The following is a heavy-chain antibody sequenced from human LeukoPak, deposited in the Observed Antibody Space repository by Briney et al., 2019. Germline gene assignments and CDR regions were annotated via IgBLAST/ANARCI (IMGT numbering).Heavy chain of an antibody. CDR1: GASISSGSYY. CDR2: IYNSGST. V-gene: IGHV4-61*02. J-gene: IGHJ4*02. CDR3: ARDGGLTYCGGDCYTGDY. D-gene: IGHD2-21*02. Sequence: SETLSLTCTVSGASISSGSYYWSWIRQPAGKGLEWIGRIYNSGSTNYNPSLESRVTISLDTSNNQFSLKLSSVTAADAAVYYCARDGGLTYCGGDCYTGDYWGRGTLVTVSS.